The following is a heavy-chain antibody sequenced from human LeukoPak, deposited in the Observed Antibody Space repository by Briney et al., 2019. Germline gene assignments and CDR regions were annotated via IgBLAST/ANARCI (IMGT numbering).Heavy chain of an antibody. J-gene: IGHJ6*03. Sequence: LWASVKVSCKASGYTFTSYDINWVRQATGQGLEWMGWMNPNSGNTGYAQKFQGRVTMTRNTSISTAYMELSSLRSEDTAVYYCARGVEDSSSWSYYYYYMVVWGKGTTVTVSS. CDR1: GYTFTSYD. CDR3: ARGVEDSSSWSYYYYYMVV. CDR2: MNPNSGNT. D-gene: IGHD6-13*01. V-gene: IGHV1-8*01.